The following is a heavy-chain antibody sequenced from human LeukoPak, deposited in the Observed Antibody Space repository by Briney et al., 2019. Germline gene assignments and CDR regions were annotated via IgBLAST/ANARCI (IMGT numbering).Heavy chain of an antibody. CDR2: IKQDGSEK. CDR3: AREGLERRTDAHNDY. V-gene: IGHV3-7*01. CDR1: GFTFSNYW. J-gene: IGHJ4*02. D-gene: IGHD1-1*01. Sequence: GGSLRLSCAASGFTFSNYWMSRVRQAPGKGLEWVANIKQDGSEKYYVDSVKGRFTISRDNAKNSLYLQMNSLRAEDTAVYYCAREGLERRTDAHNDYWGQGTLVTVSS.